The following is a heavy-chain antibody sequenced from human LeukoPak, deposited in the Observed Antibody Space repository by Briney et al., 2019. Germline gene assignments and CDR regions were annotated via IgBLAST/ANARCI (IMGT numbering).Heavy chain of an antibody. J-gene: IGHJ5*02. CDR2: IIPILGIA. CDR3: ARTHEDNWFDP. V-gene: IGHV1-69*04. Sequence: SVTVSCKASGGTFSSYAISWVRQAPGQGLEWMGRIIPILGIANYAQKFQGRVTITADKSTSTAYMELSSLRSEDTAVYYCARTHEDNWFDPWGQGTLVTVSS. CDR1: GGTFSSYA.